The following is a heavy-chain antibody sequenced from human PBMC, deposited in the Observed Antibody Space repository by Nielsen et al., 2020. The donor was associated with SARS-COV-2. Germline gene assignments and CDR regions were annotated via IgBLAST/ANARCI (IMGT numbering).Heavy chain of an antibody. J-gene: IGHJ6*02. Sequence: GESLKISCAASGFTFSSYGMHWVRQAPGKGLEWVAVISYDGSNKYYADSVKGRFTISRDNSKNTLYLQMNSLRAEDTAVYYCARGRSSSWPDYYYYGMDVWGQGTTVTVSS. CDR3: ARGRSSSWPDYYYYGMDV. CDR2: ISYDGSNK. CDR1: GFTFSSYG. D-gene: IGHD6-13*01. V-gene: IGHV3-30*19.